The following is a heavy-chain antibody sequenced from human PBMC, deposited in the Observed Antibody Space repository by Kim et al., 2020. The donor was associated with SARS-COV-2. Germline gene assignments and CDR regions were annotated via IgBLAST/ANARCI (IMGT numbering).Heavy chain of an antibody. CDR2: ISGSGGST. D-gene: IGHD2-2*01. Sequence: GGSLRLSCAASGFTFSSYAMSWVRQAPGKGLEWVSAISGSGGSTYYADSVKGRFTISRDNSKNTLYLQMNSLRAEDTAVYYCAKWGSSLTDDYYYYGMDVWGQGTTVTVSS. CDR1: GFTFSSYA. V-gene: IGHV3-23*01. CDR3: AKWGSSLTDDYYYYGMDV. J-gene: IGHJ6*02.